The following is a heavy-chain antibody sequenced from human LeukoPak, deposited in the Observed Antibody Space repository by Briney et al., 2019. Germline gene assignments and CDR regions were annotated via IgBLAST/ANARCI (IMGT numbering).Heavy chain of an antibody. CDR3: ARAKYYYDSSGYYGAYFDY. Sequence: LGGSLRLSCAASGFTFSSYSMNWVRQAPGKGLEWVSHISSSSSTIYYADSVKGRFTISRDNAKNSLYLQMNSLRAEDTAVYYCARAKYYYDSSGYYGAYFDYWGQGTLVTVSS. D-gene: IGHD3-22*01. CDR1: GFTFSSYS. J-gene: IGHJ4*02. V-gene: IGHV3-48*01. CDR2: ISSSSSTI.